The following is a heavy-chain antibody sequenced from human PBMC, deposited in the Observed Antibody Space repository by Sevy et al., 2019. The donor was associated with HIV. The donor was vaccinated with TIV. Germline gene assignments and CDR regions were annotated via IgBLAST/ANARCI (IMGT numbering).Heavy chain of an antibody. CDR1: GGSVSNGDYY. CDR2: IYYSGSG. D-gene: IGHD5-12*01. CDR3: ASKRGYTHGPFES. J-gene: IGHJ4*02. V-gene: IGHV4-30-4*01. Sequence: SETLSLTCDVSGGSVSNGDYYWSWIRQPPGKGLEWFGYIYYSGSGYYNPFLKSRVTISVDTSKNQFSLKLKSVTAADTAIYYCASKRGYTHGPFESRGQGTLVTVSS.